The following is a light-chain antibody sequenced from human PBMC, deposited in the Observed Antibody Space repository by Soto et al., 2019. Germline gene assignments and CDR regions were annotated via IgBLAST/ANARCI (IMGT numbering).Light chain of an antibody. CDR1: QSAGNF. Sequence: EIVMTQSPATLSVSPGETASLSCRASQSAGNFLAWYQQKPGQAPRLLIYGASSRATGIPERFSGSGSVTDFTLTISRLEPEDFAVYFCQQYNTWPRTFGQGTKVDI. J-gene: IGKJ1*01. CDR2: GAS. CDR3: QQYNTWPRT. V-gene: IGKV3D-15*01.